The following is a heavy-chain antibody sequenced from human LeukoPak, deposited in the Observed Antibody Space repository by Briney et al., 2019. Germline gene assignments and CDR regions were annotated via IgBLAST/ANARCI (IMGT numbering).Heavy chain of an antibody. CDR3: ARSFYYNTLTGYYFFDY. CDR2: ISSSSTTI. CDR1: GFTFSSYS. J-gene: IGHJ4*02. D-gene: IGHD3-9*01. Sequence: GGSLRLSCVASGFTFSSYSINWVRQAPGEGRGWVSYISSSSTTIYYADSVKGRFTITRDNANNSLYLQMNSLRAEDTAVYYCARSFYYNTLTGYYFFDYWGQGTLVTVSS. V-gene: IGHV3-48*04.